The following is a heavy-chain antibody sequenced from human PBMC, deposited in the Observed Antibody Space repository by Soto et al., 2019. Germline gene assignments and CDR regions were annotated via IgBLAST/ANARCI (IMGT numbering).Heavy chain of an antibody. J-gene: IGHJ5*02. D-gene: IGHD2-21*01. CDR1: GGSISSGDDY. V-gene: IGHV4-30-4*01. Sequence: SETLSLTCTVSGGSISSGDDYWSWIRQPPGKGLEWIGYIYYSGSTYYNPSLKSRVTISVDTSKNQFSLKLSSVTAADTAVYYCAREMGGEYLYNPQYNWFDPWGQGTLVTVSS. CDR3: AREMGGEYLYNPQYNWFDP. CDR2: IYYSGST.